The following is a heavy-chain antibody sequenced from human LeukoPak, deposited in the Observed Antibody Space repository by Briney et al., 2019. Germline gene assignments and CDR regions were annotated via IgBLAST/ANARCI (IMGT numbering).Heavy chain of an antibody. J-gene: IGHJ3*02. CDR3: ARILLSGLLLSHAFDI. D-gene: IGHD2-15*01. CDR1: GYTFTSYG. V-gene: IGHV1-18*01. Sequence: VASVKVSCRASGYTFTSYGINWVRQAPGQGLEWMGWISAYNGSTHYAQNLQGRVTMTTDTSTSTAYMELRSLRSDDTAMHYCARILLSGLLLSHAFDIWGQGTMVTVSS. CDR2: ISAYNGST.